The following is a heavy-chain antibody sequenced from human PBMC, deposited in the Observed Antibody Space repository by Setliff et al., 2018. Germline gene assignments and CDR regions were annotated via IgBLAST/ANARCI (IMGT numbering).Heavy chain of an antibody. CDR1: GGTFSSYG. D-gene: IGHD5-18*01. CDR3: AREGVDTRSSTDYRYYMDV. V-gene: IGHV1-69*05. Sequence: VASVKVSCKASGGTFSSYGITWVRQAPGQGLEWMGGTIPMFGTTNYAQKFQGRVTIITDASTSTSYMALSSLTSADTAVYYCAREGVDTRSSTDYRYYMDVWGKGTTVTVSS. CDR2: TIPMFGTT. J-gene: IGHJ6*03.